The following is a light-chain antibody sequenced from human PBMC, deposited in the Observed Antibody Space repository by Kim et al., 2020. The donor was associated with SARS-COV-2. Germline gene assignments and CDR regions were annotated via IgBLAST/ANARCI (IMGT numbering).Light chain of an antibody. V-gene: IGKV1-8*01. J-gene: IGKJ2*02. CDR3: QQYYSYPRT. Sequence: ASTGDRVTLTCRASQGISSYFAWYQQTPGQAPKLLIYAASTLHSGVPSRFSGTGSVTDFTLTISCLQSEDFAAYYCQQYYSYPRTFGQGTKVDIK. CDR2: AAS. CDR1: QGISSY.